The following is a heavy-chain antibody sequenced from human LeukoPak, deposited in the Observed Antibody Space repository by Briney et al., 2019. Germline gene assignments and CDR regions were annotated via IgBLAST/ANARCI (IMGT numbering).Heavy chain of an antibody. J-gene: IGHJ4*02. D-gene: IGHD1-20*01. CDR3: ARDHNWNYDY. CDR2: INPNSGGT. CDR1: GGTFSSYA. V-gene: IGHV1-2*06. Sequence: ASVKVSCKASGGTFSSYAISWVRQAPGQGLEWMGRINPNSGGTNYAQKFQGRVTMTRDTSISTAYMELSRLRSDDTAVYYCARDHNWNYDYWGQGTLVTVSS.